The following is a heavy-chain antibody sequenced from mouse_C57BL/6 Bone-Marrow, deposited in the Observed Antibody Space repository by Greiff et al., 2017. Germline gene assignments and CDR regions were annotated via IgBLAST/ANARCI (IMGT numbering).Heavy chain of an antibody. J-gene: IGHJ4*01. V-gene: IGHV2-5*01. D-gene: IGHD1-1*01. CDR1: GFSLTSYG. Sequence: QVQLQQSGPGLVQPSQSLSITCTVSGFSLTSYGVHWVRQSPGKGLEWLGVIWRGGSTDYNAAFMSRLSITKDNSKSQVFFKMNSLQADDTAIYYCAKRTTTVNGYYAMDYWGQGTSVTVSS. CDR2: IWRGGST. CDR3: AKRTTTVNGYYAMDY.